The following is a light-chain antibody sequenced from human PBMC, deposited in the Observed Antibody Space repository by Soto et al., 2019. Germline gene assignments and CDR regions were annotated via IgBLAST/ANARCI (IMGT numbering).Light chain of an antibody. CDR1: QSVGSN. J-gene: IGKJ4*01. V-gene: IGKV3-15*01. CDR2: DAS. Sequence: EIVMTQSPLTLSASPGERAIFSCRASQSVGSNIAWYQQKPGQSPRLLVYDASTRATAIPARFSASGSGTNFTLTISSLQPEDFATYYCLQNYNYPLTFGGGTRWIS. CDR3: LQNYNYPLT.